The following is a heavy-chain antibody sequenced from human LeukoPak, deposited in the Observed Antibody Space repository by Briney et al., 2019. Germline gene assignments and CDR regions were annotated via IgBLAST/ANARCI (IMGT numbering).Heavy chain of an antibody. CDR1: DGSFSGYY. CDR3: ARRDGWYYYGSGSPFDY. V-gene: IGHV4-34*12. D-gene: IGHD3-10*01. CDR2: IIDTGST. Sequence: PSETESLTCAVYDGSFSGYYWTWIRQPPGKGLEWIGEIIDTGSTKYNSSLKSRVTISVDTSKNQFSLKLSSVTAADTAVYYCARRDGWYYYGSGSPFDYWGQGTLVTVSS. J-gene: IGHJ4*02.